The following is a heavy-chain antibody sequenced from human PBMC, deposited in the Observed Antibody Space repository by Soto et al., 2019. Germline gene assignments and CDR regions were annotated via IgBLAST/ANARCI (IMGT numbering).Heavy chain of an antibody. CDR3: TTGGVLAGGYYYYYGMDV. J-gene: IGHJ6*02. CDR2: IKSKTDGGTT. D-gene: IGHD3-16*01. CDR1: GFTFSNAW. Sequence: PGGSLRLSCAASGFTFSNAWMSWVRQAPGKGLEWVGRIKSKTDGGTTDYAAPVKGRVTISRDDSKNTLYLQMNSLKTEDTAVYYCTTGGVLAGGYYYYYGMDVWGQGTTVTVSS. V-gene: IGHV3-15*01.